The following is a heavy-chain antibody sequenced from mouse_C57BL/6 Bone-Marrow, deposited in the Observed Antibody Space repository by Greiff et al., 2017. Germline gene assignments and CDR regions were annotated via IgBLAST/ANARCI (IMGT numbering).Heavy chain of an antibody. CDR2: IYPSDSET. V-gene: IGHV1-61*01. D-gene: IGHD1-1*01. J-gene: IGHJ2*01. CDR1: GYTFTSYW. CDR3: ARLTTVVASDY. Sequence: QVHVKQPGAELVRPGSSVKLSCKASGYTFTSYWMDWVKQRPGQGLEWIGNIYPSDSETHYNQKFKDKATLTVDKSSSTAYMQLSSLTSEDSAVYYCARLTTVVASDYWGQGTTLTVSS.